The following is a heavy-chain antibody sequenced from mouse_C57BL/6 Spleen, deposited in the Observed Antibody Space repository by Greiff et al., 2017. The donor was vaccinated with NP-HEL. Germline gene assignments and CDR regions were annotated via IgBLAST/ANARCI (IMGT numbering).Heavy chain of an antibody. CDR2: ISGGGGNT. CDR3: ARQNVYYAMDY. CDR1: GFTFSSYT. Sequence: EVQLVESGGGLVKPGGSLKLSCAASGFTFSSYTMSWVRQTPEKRLEWVATISGGGGNTYYPDSVKGRFTISRDNAKNTLYLQMSSLRAEDTALYYCARQNVYYAMDYWGQGTSVTVSS. V-gene: IGHV5-9*01. J-gene: IGHJ4*01.